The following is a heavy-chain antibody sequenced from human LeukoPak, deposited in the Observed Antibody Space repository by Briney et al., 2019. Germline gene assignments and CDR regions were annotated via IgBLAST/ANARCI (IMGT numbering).Heavy chain of an antibody. CDR1: GFTVSTNY. CDR3: ARGGGAYCGDDCRRTIDY. V-gene: IGHV3-53*01. D-gene: IGHD2-21*02. Sequence: PGGSLRLSCVVSGFTVSTNYMSWVRQAPGKGLEWVSVFYSGGNTYYADSVKGRFTISRDTSKNTLYLQMDSLRAEDTAVYYCARGGGAYCGDDCRRTIDYWGQGTLVTVSS. CDR2: FYSGGNT. J-gene: IGHJ4*02.